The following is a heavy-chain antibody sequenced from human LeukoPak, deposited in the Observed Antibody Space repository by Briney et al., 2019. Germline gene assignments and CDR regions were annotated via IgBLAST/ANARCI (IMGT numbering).Heavy chain of an antibody. J-gene: IGHJ4*02. CDR1: GFTFSSYA. CDR2: ISGSGVST. D-gene: IGHD1-1*01. V-gene: IGHV3-23*01. Sequence: GGSLRLSCAASGFTFSSYAMSWVRQAPSKGLEGVSAISGSGVSTYYADSVKGRFTIPRDNSENALYLKNNSVRADDSVLYYGTKGYCNTGKCRTDYWGQGTLVTVSS. CDR3: TKGYCNTGKCRTDY.